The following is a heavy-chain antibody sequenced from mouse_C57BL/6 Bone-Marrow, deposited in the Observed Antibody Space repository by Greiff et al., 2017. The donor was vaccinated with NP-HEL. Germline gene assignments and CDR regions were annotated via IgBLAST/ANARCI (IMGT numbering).Heavy chain of an antibody. CDR3: ARSGYYGSSPFAY. Sequence: QVQLKESGAELARPGASVKLSCKASGYTFTSYGISWVKQRTGPGLEWIGAIYPRSGNTYYNEKFKVKDTLTAYKSSSTWSMELRRLRSEDAAVYFCARSGYYGSSPFAYWGQGTLVTVSA. V-gene: IGHV1-81*01. J-gene: IGHJ3*01. CDR1: GYTFTSYG. CDR2: IYPRSGNT. D-gene: IGHD1-1*01.